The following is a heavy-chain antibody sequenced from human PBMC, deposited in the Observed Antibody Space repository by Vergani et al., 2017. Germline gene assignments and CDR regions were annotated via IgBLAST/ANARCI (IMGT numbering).Heavy chain of an antibody. Sequence: QVLVVQSGSEFKKPGASVKVSCKTSGYTFNTYAICWVRQAPGQGLEWMGWINTNNGDPTYDQDFTGRFIFSLDTSASTAYLEINNLKPEDTAFYYCAREGGPHSIWGQGTLVTVFS. D-gene: IGHD2-21*01. J-gene: IGHJ4*03. CDR1: GYTFNTYA. CDR3: AREGGPHSI. CDR2: INTNNGDP. V-gene: IGHV7-4-1*02.